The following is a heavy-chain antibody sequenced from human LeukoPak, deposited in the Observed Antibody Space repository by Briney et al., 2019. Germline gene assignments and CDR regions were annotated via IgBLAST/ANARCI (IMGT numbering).Heavy chain of an antibody. CDR3: ARFITGPYYFDY. Sequence: GGSLRLSCAASGFTFSSYEMNWVRQAPGKGLEWVSYISSSGSTIYYADSVKGRFTISRDNAKNSLYLQMNSLRAEDTAVYYCARFITGPYYFDYWGQRTLVTVSS. CDR2: ISSSGSTI. CDR1: GFTFSSYE. J-gene: IGHJ4*02. V-gene: IGHV3-48*03. D-gene: IGHD3-22*01.